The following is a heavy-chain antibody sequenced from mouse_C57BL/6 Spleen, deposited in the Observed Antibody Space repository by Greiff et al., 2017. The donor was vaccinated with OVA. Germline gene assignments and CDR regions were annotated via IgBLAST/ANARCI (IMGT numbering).Heavy chain of an antibody. V-gene: IGHV1-52*01. Sequence: QVQLQQPGAELVRPGSSVKLSCKASGYTFTSYWMHWVKQRPIQGLEWIGNIDPSDSETHYNQKFKDKATLTVDKSSSTAYMQLSSLTSEDSAVYYCARWVSPYAMDYWGQGTSVTVSS. J-gene: IGHJ4*01. CDR3: ARWVSPYAMDY. D-gene: IGHD2-1*01. CDR1: GYTFTSYW. CDR2: IDPSDSET.